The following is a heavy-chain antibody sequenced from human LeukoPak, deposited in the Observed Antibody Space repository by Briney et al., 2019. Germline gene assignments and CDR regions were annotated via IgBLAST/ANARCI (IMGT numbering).Heavy chain of an antibody. CDR3: ARAGGYYSYYYGMDV. CDR1: GGSISSYY. Sequence: SGTLSLTCTVSGGSISSYYWSWIRQPPGKGLEWIGYIYYSGSTNYNPSLKSRVTISVDTSKNQFSLKLSSVTAADTAVYYCARAGGYYSYYYGMDVWGQGTTVTVSS. CDR2: IYYSGST. D-gene: IGHD3-10*01. V-gene: IGHV4-59*01. J-gene: IGHJ6*02.